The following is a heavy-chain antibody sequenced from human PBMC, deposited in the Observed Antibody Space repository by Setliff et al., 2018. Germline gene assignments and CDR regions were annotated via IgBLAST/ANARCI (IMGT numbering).Heavy chain of an antibody. J-gene: IGHJ6*03. Sequence: SETLSLTCAVYGGSFSGYYWSWIRQPPGKGLEWIGEINHSGSTNNNPSLKSRVTISVDTSKNQFSLKLSSVTAADTAVYYCARRETYYNFWSGYYRTMDVWGKGTTVTVSS. D-gene: IGHD3-3*01. CDR1: GGSFSGYY. V-gene: IGHV4-34*01. CDR2: INHSGST. CDR3: ARRETYYNFWSGYYRTMDV.